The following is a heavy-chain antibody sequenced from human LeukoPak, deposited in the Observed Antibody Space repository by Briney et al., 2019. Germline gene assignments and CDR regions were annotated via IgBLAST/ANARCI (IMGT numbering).Heavy chain of an antibody. J-gene: IGHJ3*02. CDR2: ISSSSSYI. D-gene: IGHD3-16*02. V-gene: IGHV3-21*01. CDR3: ARDRATNYDYVWGSYRPDAFGI. Sequence: PGGSLRLSCAASGFTFSSYSMNWVRQAPGKGLEWVSSISSSSSYIYYADSVKGRFTISRDNAKNSLYLQMNSLRAEDTAVYYCARDRATNYDYVWGSYRPDAFGIWGQGTMVTVSS. CDR1: GFTFSSYS.